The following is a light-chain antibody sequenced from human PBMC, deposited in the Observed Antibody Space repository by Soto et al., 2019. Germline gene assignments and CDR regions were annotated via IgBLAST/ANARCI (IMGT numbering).Light chain of an antibody. Sequence: VMTQAPATLSVSPVERATLSCRASQTINNNVAWYQLKDGQVPRLLIYGASSRATGIPDRFSGSGSGTDFTLTISTLQSEDFATYYCQQYYSYPITFGQGTRLEIK. J-gene: IGKJ5*01. V-gene: IGKV3D-15*01. CDR1: QTINNN. CDR2: GAS. CDR3: QQYYSYPIT.